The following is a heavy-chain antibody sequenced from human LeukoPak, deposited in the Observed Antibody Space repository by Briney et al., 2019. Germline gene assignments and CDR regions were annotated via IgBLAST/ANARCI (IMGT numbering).Heavy chain of an antibody. CDR1: GYTFTSYY. D-gene: IGHD6-13*01. V-gene: IGHV1-46*01. Sequence: ASVRVSCKASGYTFTSYYMHWVRQAPGQGLEWMGIINPSGGSTSYAQKFQGRVAMTRDTSTSTVYMELSSLRSEDTAVYYCARDRAGIGDYWGQGTLVTVSS. CDR2: INPSGGST. J-gene: IGHJ4*02. CDR3: ARDRAGIGDY.